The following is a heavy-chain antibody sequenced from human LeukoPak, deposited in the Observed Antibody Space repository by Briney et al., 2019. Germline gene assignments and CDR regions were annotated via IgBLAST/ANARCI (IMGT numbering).Heavy chain of an antibody. Sequence: ASVKVSCKASGYTFTSYAMNWVRQAPGQGLEWMGWVNTNTGNPTYAQGFTGRFVFSLDTSVSTAYLQISSLKAEDTAVYYCARGCGSSYYYDSSGYYPTPLDYWGQGTLVTVSS. D-gene: IGHD3-22*01. J-gene: IGHJ4*02. CDR3: ARGCGSSYYYDSSGYYPTPLDY. CDR2: VNTNTGNP. V-gene: IGHV7-4-1*02. CDR1: GYTFTSYA.